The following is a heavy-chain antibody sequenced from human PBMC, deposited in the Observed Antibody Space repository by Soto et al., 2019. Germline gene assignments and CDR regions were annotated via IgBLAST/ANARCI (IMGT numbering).Heavy chain of an antibody. V-gene: IGHV3-23*01. CDR1: GFTFVSYA. CDR3: AKGVSQYTPLALFDY. Sequence: WGSLRLSCAASGFTFVSYAISCVRHSPLKGLEWVSTISGSDGRTYSTDSVKGRFTISRDNSRNTAYLQMNSLRVEDTAVYYCAKGVSQYTPLALFDYWGRGTLVTVSS. D-gene: IGHD5-18*01. J-gene: IGHJ4*02. CDR2: ISGSDGRT.